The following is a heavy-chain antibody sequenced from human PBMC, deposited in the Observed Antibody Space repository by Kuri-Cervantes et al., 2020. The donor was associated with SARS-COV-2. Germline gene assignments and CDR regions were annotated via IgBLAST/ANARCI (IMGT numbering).Heavy chain of an antibody. V-gene: IGHV3-21*01. CDR1: GFTFSSYS. Sequence: GGSLRLSCAASGFTFSSYSMNWVRQAPGKGLEWVSSISSSSSYINYADSVKGRFTISRDNAKNSLYLQMNSLRAEDTAVYYCARDAGYYDSSGYRYYFDYWGQGTLVTVSS. CDR3: ARDAGYYDSSGYRYYFDY. D-gene: IGHD3-22*01. J-gene: IGHJ4*02. CDR2: ISSSSSYI.